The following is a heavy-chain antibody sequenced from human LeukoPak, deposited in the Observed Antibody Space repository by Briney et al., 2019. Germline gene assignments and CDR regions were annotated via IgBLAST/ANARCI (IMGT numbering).Heavy chain of an antibody. CDR1: GFTVSTNY. D-gene: IGHD1-26*01. V-gene: IGHV3-66*02. CDR2: IYSDGST. Sequence: GGSLRLSCAASGFTVSTNYLSWVRQAPGQGLEWVSVIYSDGSTYYTDSVKGRFTISRDNSKNTLYLQMNSLRPEDTAVYYCARAQRSESYYPWGWFDPWGQGTLVTVSS. J-gene: IGHJ5*02. CDR3: ARAQRSESYYPWGWFDP.